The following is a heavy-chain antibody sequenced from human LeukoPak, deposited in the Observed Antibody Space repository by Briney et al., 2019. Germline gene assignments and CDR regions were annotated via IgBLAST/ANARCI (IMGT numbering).Heavy chain of an antibody. J-gene: IGHJ4*02. CDR1: GFAFSSYA. V-gene: IGHV3-23*01. CDR3: ARDRVGATNTFDY. Sequence: GGSLRLSCAASGFAFSSYAMSWVRQAPGKGLEWVSAISGSGGSTYYADSVKGRFTISRDNSKNTLYLQMNSLRAEDTAVYYCARDRVGATNTFDYWGQGTLVTVSS. CDR2: ISGSGGST. D-gene: IGHD1-26*01.